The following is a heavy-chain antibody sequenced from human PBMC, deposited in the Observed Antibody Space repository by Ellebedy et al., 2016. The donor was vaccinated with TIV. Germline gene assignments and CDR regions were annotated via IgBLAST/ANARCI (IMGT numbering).Heavy chain of an antibody. Sequence: GESLKISCAASGFTFSSKSMNWVRQAPGKGREWISYISTSGNIKYADSVKGRFTISRDNAKNSLYLQMDSLRAEDTAVYYCARVGSSGYFVCADWGQGTLVSVTS. CDR3: ARVGSSGYFVCAD. CDR2: ISTSGNI. J-gene: IGHJ4*02. V-gene: IGHV3-48*04. D-gene: IGHD3-22*01. CDR1: GFTFSSKS.